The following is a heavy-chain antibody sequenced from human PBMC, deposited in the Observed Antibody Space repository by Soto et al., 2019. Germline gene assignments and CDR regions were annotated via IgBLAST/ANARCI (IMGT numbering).Heavy chain of an antibody. D-gene: IGHD3-9*01. CDR2: IDAEDGNT. J-gene: IGHJ4*02. V-gene: IGHV1-24*01. CDR1: GYTLTELS. CDR3: ARCTRYFDWSLGWYYFDY. Sequence: ASVKVSCKVSGYTLTELSMHWVRQAPGKGLEWMGGIDAEDGNTNYAQKLQGRVTMTEDTSTSTAYMELRSLRSDDTAVYYCARCTRYFDWSLGWYYFDYWGQGTLVTVSS.